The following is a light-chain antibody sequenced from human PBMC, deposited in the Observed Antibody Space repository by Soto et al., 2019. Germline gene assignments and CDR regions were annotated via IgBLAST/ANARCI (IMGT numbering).Light chain of an antibody. Sequence: DIQMSQSPSSLSASVGDRVTITCRAAESISRHLNWYQQKPGRAPDLLIYAASTLQNGVHSRFTGSGSGTEFTLTITGLQPEDFATYYCNQTAANPWTFAQGTKVDI. V-gene: IGKV1-39*01. J-gene: IGKJ1*01. CDR3: NQTAANPWT. CDR2: AAS. CDR1: ESISRH.